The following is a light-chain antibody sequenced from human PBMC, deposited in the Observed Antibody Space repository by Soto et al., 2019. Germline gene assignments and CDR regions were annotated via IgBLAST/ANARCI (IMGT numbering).Light chain of an antibody. CDR1: QSISSSY. CDR2: ETS. V-gene: IGKV3-20*01. J-gene: IGKJ4*01. Sequence: EIVLTQSPGTLSLSPGERATLSCRASQSISSSYLAWYQQKPGQAPRLLIYETSSRATGIPDRFSGSGSGTDFTLTVSRLEPEDFAVYYCQQYGTSPPLTFGGGTRVEIK. CDR3: QQYGTSPPLT.